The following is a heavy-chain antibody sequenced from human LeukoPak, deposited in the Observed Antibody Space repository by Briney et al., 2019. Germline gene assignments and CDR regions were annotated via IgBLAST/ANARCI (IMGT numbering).Heavy chain of an antibody. CDR2: IFHGGNT. CDR1: GYSISSGYY. CDR3: ARQDRTLYYDSSGLYFDY. J-gene: IGHJ4*02. Sequence: SETLSLTCAVSGYSISSGYYRGWIRQPPGKGLERIGSIFHGGNTSYSPSLTSPATISMDTSMNQFSLKVTSVTAADTAVYYCARQDRTLYYDSSGLYFDYWGQGTLVAVSS. D-gene: IGHD3-22*01. V-gene: IGHV4-38-2*01.